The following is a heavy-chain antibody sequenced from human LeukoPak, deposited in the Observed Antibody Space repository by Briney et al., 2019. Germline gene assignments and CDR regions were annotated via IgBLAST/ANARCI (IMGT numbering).Heavy chain of an antibody. CDR1: GGTFSSYA. D-gene: IGHD6-6*01. CDR3: ARDWYSSSSLQYYYYYMDV. J-gene: IGHJ6*03. V-gene: IGHV1-69*05. Sequence: SVKVSCKASGGTFSSYAISWVRQAPGQGLEWMGGIIPIFGTANYAQKFQGRVTITTVESTSTAYMELSSLRSEDTAVYYCARDWYSSSSLQYYYYYMDVWGKGTTVTVSS. CDR2: IIPIFGTA.